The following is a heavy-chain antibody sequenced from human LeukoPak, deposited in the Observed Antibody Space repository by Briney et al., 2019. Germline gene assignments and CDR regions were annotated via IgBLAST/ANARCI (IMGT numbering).Heavy chain of an antibody. CDR3: AEKWSRREGYNVEY. J-gene: IGHJ4*02. Sequence: PGLTESLLCAFSVFTFSSYGMHWVRQAPGKGLEWVAVISYDGSNKYYADSVRGRFTIPRDNSKNTLYLQMNSLRAEDTAVYYCAEKWSRREGYNVEYWGQGTLVTVSS. V-gene: IGHV3-30*03. D-gene: IGHD5-24*01. CDR2: ISYDGSNK. CDR1: VFTFSSYG.